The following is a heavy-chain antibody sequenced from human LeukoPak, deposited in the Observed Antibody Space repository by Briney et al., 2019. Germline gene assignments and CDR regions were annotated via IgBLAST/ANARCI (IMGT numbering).Heavy chain of an antibody. V-gene: IGHV3-15*01. J-gene: IGHJ4*02. Sequence: GSLRLPCAASGFTFNEVWMNWVRQAPGKGLEWVGRILTTGESATTDYGTTDYAAPVKGRFTISRDDSKNTLYLQMNSLKTEDTAVYYCTTRVVTTNDFWGQGILVTVSS. CDR1: GFTFNEVW. D-gene: IGHD2-21*02. CDR3: TTRVVTTNDF. CDR2: ILTTGESATTDYGTT.